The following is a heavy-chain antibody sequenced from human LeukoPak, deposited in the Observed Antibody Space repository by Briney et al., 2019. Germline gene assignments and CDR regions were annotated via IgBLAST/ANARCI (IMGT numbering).Heavy chain of an antibody. D-gene: IGHD4-23*01. J-gene: IGHJ4*02. V-gene: IGHV4-59*01. CDR2: IYYSGST. CDR3: ARSLRLRWGHGGGYFDY. Sequence: SETLSLTCTVSGGSISSYYWSWIRQPPGKELEWIGYIYYSGSTKYNPSLKSQVIISVDTSKNQFSLKLSSVTAADTAVYYCARSLRLRWGHGGGYFDYWGQGTLVTVSS. CDR1: GGSISSYY.